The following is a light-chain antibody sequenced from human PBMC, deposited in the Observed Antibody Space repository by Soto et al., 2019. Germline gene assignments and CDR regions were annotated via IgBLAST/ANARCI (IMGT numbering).Light chain of an antibody. J-gene: IGKJ1*01. CDR2: GAS. Sequence: IVLTQSPVSLSLSPCEIATLSCSASQSFSNNYLAWYQQKPGQAPRLLIYGASNRATGIPDRFSGSGSGTDFTLTISRLEPEDFAVYYCQQYGSSGTFGQGTKVDIK. CDR1: QSFSNNY. V-gene: IGKV3-20*01. CDR3: QQYGSSGT.